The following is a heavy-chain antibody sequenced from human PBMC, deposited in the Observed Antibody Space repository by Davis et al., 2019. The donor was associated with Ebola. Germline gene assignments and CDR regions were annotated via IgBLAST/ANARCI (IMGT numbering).Heavy chain of an antibody. CDR2: IDSSASTT. CDR3: AREAPFCGGDCLDY. V-gene: IGHV3-11*04. J-gene: IGHJ4*02. Sequence: PGGSLRLSCATSGFTLSDAWMSWVRQAPGKGLEWVSYIDSSASTTYYADSVKGRFTISRDNAKNSLFLQMNSLTAEDTALYYCAREAPFCGGDCLDYWGQGTLVTVSS. CDR1: GFTLSDAW. D-gene: IGHD2-21*01.